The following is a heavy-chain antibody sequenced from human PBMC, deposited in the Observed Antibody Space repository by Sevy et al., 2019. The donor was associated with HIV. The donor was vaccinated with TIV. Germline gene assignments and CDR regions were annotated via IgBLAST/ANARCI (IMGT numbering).Heavy chain of an antibody. CDR1: GFTFDDYT. V-gene: IGHV3-43*01. CDR3: AKAWGSGWDLVYYYGMDV. D-gene: IGHD6-19*01. J-gene: IGHJ6*02. CDR2: ISWDGGST. Sequence: GGSLRLSCAASGFTFDDYTMHWVRQAPGKGLEWVSLISWDGGSTYYADSVKGRFTISRDNSKNSLYLQMNSLRTEDTALYYCAKAWGSGWDLVYYYGMDVWGQGTTVTVSS.